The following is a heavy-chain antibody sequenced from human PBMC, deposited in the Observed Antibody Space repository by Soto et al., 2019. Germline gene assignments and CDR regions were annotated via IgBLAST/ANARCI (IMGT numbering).Heavy chain of an antibody. CDR2: IYYSGST. CDR3: ARGNYYYYGMDV. V-gene: IGHV4-39*01. J-gene: IGHJ6*02. CDR1: GGSISSSSYY. Sequence: SETLSLTCTVSGGSISSSSYYWGWIRQPPGKGLEWIGSIYYSGSTYYNPSLKSRVTISVDTSKNQFSLKLSSVTAADTAVYYCARGNYYYYGMDVWGQGTTVTVSS.